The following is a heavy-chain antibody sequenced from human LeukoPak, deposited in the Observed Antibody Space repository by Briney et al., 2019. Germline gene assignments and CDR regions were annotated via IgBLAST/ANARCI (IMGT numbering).Heavy chain of an antibody. Sequence: ASVKVSCKVSGYTLTELSMHWVRQAPGKGLEWMGGLCPEDAETIYAQNFQGRVTMTEDTSTDTAYMELGSLRSEDTAVYFCAGGPPGQLFDYWGQGTLVTVSS. D-gene: IGHD6-13*01. V-gene: IGHV1-24*01. CDR1: GYTLTELS. CDR3: AGGPPGQLFDY. CDR2: LCPEDAET. J-gene: IGHJ4*02.